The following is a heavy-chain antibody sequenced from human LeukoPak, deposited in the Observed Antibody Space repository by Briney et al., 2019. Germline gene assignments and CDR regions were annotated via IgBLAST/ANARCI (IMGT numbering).Heavy chain of an antibody. V-gene: IGHV3-30*04. J-gene: IGHJ5*02. D-gene: IGHD6-13*01. CDR1: GFTFSSYA. CDR3: ARDLPYGSSSNWFDP. Sequence: GRSLRLSCAASGFTFSSYAMHWVRQAPGKGLEWVAIISDDGSTKYYADSVKGRFTIFRDNSKNTLCLQMNSLRAEDMAIYYCARDLPYGSSSNWFDPWGQGTLVTVSS. CDR2: ISDDGSTK.